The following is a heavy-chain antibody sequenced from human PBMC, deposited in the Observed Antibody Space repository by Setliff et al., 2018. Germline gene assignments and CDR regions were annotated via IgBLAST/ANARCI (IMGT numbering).Heavy chain of an antibody. Sequence: ASVKVSCKASGYIFTDYGVSWVRQAPGQGLEWVGWISPHNGKTYYAPKFQDRITMTTDTSTSTAYLEFKSLRSDDTAVYYCARAGLAAAGRKGVFDHWGQGTLVTVSS. CDR3: ARAGLAAAGRKGVFDH. CDR2: ISPHNGKT. CDR1: GYIFTDYG. J-gene: IGHJ4*02. D-gene: IGHD6-25*01. V-gene: IGHV1-18*01.